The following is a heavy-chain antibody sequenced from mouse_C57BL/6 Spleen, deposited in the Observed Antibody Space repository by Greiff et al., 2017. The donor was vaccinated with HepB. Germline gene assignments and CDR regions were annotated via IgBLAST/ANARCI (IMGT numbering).Heavy chain of an antibody. Sequence: VQLQQSGPVLVKPGASVKMSCKASGYTFTDYYMNWVKQSHGKSLEWIGVINPYNGGTSYNQKFKGKATLTVDKSSSTAYMELNSLTSEDSAVYYCARSTTVGELLAYWGQGTLVTVSA. V-gene: IGHV1-19*01. CDR2: INPYNGGT. J-gene: IGHJ3*01. CDR3: ARSTTVGELLAY. CDR1: GYTFTDYY. D-gene: IGHD1-1*01.